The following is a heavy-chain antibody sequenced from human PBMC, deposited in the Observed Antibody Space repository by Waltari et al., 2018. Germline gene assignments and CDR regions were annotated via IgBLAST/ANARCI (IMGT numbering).Heavy chain of an antibody. D-gene: IGHD3-10*01. CDR1: GGSISSYY. Sequence: QVQLQESGPGLVKPSETLSLTCTVSGGSISSYYWSWIRQPAGKGLEWIGRIYTSGSTNYNPSLKSRVTMSVDTSKNQFSLKLSSVTAADTAVYYCAAIPRGVGYYYYYMDVWGKGTTVTISS. CDR3: AAIPRGVGYYYYYMDV. V-gene: IGHV4-4*07. CDR2: IYTSGST. J-gene: IGHJ6*03.